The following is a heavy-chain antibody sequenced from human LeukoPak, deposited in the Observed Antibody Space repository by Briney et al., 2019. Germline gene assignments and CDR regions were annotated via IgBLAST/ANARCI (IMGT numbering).Heavy chain of an antibody. D-gene: IGHD1-14*01. Sequence: GGSLRLSCAASGFTFSNYGMGWVRQAPGKALEWVSSIKRGSADTYYPDSVKGRFAISRDDSKNTLYLQMDSLRAEDTAVYFCARVQGTNDPFEFGGQGTMVTVSS. J-gene: IGHJ3*01. CDR2: IKRGSADT. CDR3: ARVQGTNDPFEF. CDR1: GFTFSNYG. V-gene: IGHV3-23*01.